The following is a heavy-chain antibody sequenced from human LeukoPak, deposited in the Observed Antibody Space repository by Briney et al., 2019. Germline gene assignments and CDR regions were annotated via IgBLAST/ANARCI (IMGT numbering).Heavy chain of an antibody. CDR3: ARALGSVGYVYFDY. CDR2: IYYTGSI. Sequence: SETLSLTCTVSGGSISRNYWSWIRKPPGKGLQWIGYIYYTGSINYNPSLKSRVTISVDTSKNQFSLRLSSVTAADTAVYYCARALGSVGYVYFDYWGQGTLVTVSS. D-gene: IGHD5-12*01. CDR1: GGSISRNY. V-gene: IGHV4-59*01. J-gene: IGHJ4*02.